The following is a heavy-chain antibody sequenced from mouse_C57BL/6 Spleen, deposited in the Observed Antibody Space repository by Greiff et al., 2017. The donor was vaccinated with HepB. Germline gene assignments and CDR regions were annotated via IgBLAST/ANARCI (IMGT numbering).Heavy chain of an antibody. CDR2: IDPETGGT. D-gene: IGHD3-2*02. Sequence: VKLMESGAELVRPGASVTLSCKASGYTFTDYEMHWVKQTPVHGLEWIGAIDPETGGTAYSQKFKGKAILTADKSSSTAYMELRSLTSEDSAVYYCTAWDSAGGDWFAYWGQGTLVTVSA. J-gene: IGHJ3*01. V-gene: IGHV1-15*01. CDR3: TAWDSAGGDWFAY. CDR1: GYTFTDYE.